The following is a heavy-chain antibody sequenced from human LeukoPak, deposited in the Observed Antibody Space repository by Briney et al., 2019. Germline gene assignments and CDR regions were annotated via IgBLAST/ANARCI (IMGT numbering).Heavy chain of an antibody. Sequence: ASVKVSCKVSGYTLTELSMHWVRQAPGKGLEWMGGFDPEDGETIYAQKFQGRVTMTEDTSTDTAYMELSSLRSEDTAVHYCATLKRSGSYYFDYWGQGTLVTVSS. J-gene: IGHJ4*02. D-gene: IGHD1-26*01. CDR2: FDPEDGET. CDR1: GYTLTELS. V-gene: IGHV1-24*01. CDR3: ATLKRSGSYYFDY.